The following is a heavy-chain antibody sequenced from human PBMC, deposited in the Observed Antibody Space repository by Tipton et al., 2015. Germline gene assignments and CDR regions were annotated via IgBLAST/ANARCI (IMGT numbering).Heavy chain of an antibody. Sequence: GLVKPSETLSLTCAVSAYSISTDYYWVWIRQPPGKGLEWIGTISHSGNTFYNPSLKSRVTISADTSKNRFSLRLSSVTAADTAVYYCACHDYDLLTRDYQTVDYWGQGTRVTVSS. V-gene: IGHV4-38-2*01. CDR3: ACHDYDLLTRDYQTVDY. D-gene: IGHD3-9*01. CDR2: ISHSGNT. J-gene: IGHJ4*02. CDR1: AYSISTDYY.